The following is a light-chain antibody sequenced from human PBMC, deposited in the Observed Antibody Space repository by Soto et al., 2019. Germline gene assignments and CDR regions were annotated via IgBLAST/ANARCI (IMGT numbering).Light chain of an antibody. CDR1: RSNIGRNF. CDR3: AAWDATLDAQV. V-gene: IGLV1-47*01. Sequence: QSVLTQSPSASGTPGQRVTISCSGSRSNIGRNFVYCYQHVPGTAPILLIQRNNERPSCVPDRFSGSNSGTSVSLAISGLLSDEEATYYCAAWDATLDAQVFGGGTKLTVL. CDR2: RNN. J-gene: IGLJ3*02.